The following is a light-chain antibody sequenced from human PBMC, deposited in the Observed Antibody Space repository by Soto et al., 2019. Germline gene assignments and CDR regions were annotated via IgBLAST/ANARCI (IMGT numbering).Light chain of an antibody. J-gene: IGKJ5*01. CDR3: HHFNSYPIT. CDR1: QGISSA. Sequence: AIQLTQSPSSLSASVGDRVTITCRASQGISSALAWYQQKPGKALKLLIYDASSLESGGPSRFSGSGSGTDFTLTISSLQPEDFATYYCHHFNSYPITFGKGHDWRLN. V-gene: IGKV1-13*02. CDR2: DAS.